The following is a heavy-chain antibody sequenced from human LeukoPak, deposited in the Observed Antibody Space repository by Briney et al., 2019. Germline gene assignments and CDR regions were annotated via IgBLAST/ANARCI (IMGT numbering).Heavy chain of an antibody. CDR3: ARLNSGDAFDI. J-gene: IGHJ3*02. CDR2: IYSGGSR. V-gene: IGHV3-66*04. Sequence: PGGSLRLSCAASGFTVSSNYMSWVRQAPGKGLEWVSVIYSGGSRYYADSVKGRFTISRDNSKNTLYLQMNSLRAEDTAVYYCARLNSGDAFDIWGQGTMVTVSS. CDR1: GFTVSSNY. D-gene: IGHD4-23*01.